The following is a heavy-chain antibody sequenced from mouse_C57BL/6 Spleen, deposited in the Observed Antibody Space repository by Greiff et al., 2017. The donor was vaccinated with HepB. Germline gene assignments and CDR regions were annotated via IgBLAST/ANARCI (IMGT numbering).Heavy chain of an antibody. J-gene: IGHJ4*01. CDR3: ARSDRDAMDY. V-gene: IGHV1-4*01. Sequence: QVQLQQSGAELARPGASVKMSCKASGYTFTSYTMHWVKQRPGQGLEWIGYINPSSGYTKYNQKFKDKATLTADKSSSTAYMQLSSLTSEDSAVYYCARSDRDAMDYWGQGTSVTVSS. CDR1: GYTFTSYT. D-gene: IGHD3-1*01. CDR2: INPSSGYT.